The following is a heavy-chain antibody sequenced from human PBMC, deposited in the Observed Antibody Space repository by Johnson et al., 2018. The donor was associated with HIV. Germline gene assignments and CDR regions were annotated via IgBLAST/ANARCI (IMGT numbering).Heavy chain of an antibody. D-gene: IGHD3-22*01. CDR2: ISYDGSNK. CDR3: ARDHYDCIGLDAFDI. J-gene: IGHJ3*02. V-gene: IGHV3-30*04. Sequence: QVQLVESGGGVVQPGRSLRLSCAASGFTFSSYAMHWVRQAPGKGLEWVAVISYDGSNKYYADSVKGRFTISRDNSKNTLYLQMNSLRAEDTAVSYCARDHYDCIGLDAFDIWGQGTMVTVSS. CDR1: GFTFSSYA.